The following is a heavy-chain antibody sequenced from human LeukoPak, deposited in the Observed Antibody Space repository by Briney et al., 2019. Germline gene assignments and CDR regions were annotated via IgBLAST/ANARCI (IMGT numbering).Heavy chain of an antibody. CDR1: GGSISSSSYY. CDR2: IYYSGST. J-gene: IGHJ4*02. V-gene: IGHV4-39*07. CDR3: ARGGDYRFDY. D-gene: IGHD4-17*01. Sequence: SETLSLTCTVSGGSISSSSYYWGWIRQPPGKGLEWIGSIYYSGSTNYNPSLKSRITLSVDKSKNQLSLRLTSVTAADTAVYYCARGGDYRFDYWGQGTLVTVSS.